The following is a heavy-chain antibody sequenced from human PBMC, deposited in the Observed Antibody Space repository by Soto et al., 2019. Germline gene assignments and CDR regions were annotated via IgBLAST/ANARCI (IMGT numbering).Heavy chain of an antibody. D-gene: IGHD5-12*01. CDR1: GGSLSGYY. CDR3: ARGQEGVVATH. J-gene: IGHJ4*02. CDR2: VKDGGQT. Sequence: QVQLQQWGAGLLKPSETLSLNCAVTGGSLSGYYWSWIRQPPGKGLEWIGEVKDGGQTNYSPSLRVRLTISSDTSNNQFSLRLNSVTAADTGVYYCARGQEGVVATHWDQGSLVTVSS. V-gene: IGHV4-34*01.